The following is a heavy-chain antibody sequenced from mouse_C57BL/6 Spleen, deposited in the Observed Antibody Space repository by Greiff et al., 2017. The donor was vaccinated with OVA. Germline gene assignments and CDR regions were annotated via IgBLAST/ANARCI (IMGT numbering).Heavy chain of an antibody. CDR1: GYTFTDYY. CDR2: INPNNGGT. Sequence: EVQLQQSGPELVKPGASVKISCKASGYTFTDYYMNWVKQSPGKSLEWIGDINPNNGGTSYNQKFKGKATLTVEKSSSTAYMELRSLTSEDSAVYYCAKIYAWFAYWGQGTLVTVSA. D-gene: IGHD1-3*01. J-gene: IGHJ3*01. V-gene: IGHV1-26*01. CDR3: AKIYAWFAY.